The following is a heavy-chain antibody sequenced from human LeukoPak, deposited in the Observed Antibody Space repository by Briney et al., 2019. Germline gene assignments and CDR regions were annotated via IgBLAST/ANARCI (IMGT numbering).Heavy chain of an antibody. CDR2: IISIFGTA. V-gene: IGHV1-69*13. CDR3: ARAVTYDSSGYRWFDP. D-gene: IGHD3-22*01. J-gene: IGHJ5*02. CDR1: GGTFSSYA. Sequence: ASVKVSCKASGGTFSSYAISWVRQAPGQGLEWMGGIISIFGTANYAQKFQGRVTITADESTSTAYMELSSLRSEDTAVYYCARAVTYDSSGYRWFDPWGQGTLVTVSS.